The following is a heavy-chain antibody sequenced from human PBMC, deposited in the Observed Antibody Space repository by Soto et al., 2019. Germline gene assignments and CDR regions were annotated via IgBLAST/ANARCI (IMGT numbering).Heavy chain of an antibody. D-gene: IGHD5-18*01. J-gene: IGHJ5*02. V-gene: IGHV3-30-3*01. CDR3: ARVDTAMVWFWFDP. CDR2: ISYDGSNK. CDR1: GFTFSSYA. Sequence: GGSLRLSCTASGFTFSSYAMHRVRQAPGKGLEWVAVISYDGSNKYYADSVKGRYTISRDNSKNTLYLQMNSLRAEDTAVYYCARVDTAMVWFWFDPWGQGTLVTVSS.